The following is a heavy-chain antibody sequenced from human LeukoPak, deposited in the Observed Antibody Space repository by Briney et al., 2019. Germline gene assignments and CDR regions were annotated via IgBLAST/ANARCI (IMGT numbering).Heavy chain of an antibody. J-gene: IGHJ4*02. D-gene: IGHD5-24*01. CDR1: GYTFTGYY. CDR2: INPNSGGT. CDR3: ARDRGRDGTDY. Sequence: ASVKVSCKASGYTFTGYYMHWVRQAPGQGLEWMGWINPNSGGTNYAQKFQGRVTMTRDTSFSTAYMELSRLKSDDTAVYYCARDRGRDGTDYWGRGTLVTVSS. V-gene: IGHV1-2*02.